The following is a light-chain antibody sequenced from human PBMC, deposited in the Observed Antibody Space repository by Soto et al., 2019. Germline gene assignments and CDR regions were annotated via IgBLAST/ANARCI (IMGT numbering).Light chain of an antibody. Sequence: QSALTQPPSASGSPGQSVAISCTGTSSDVGSYNRVSWYQQPPGAAPKLMIYEVSHRPSGVPDRFSGSKSGNTASLTISGLQAEDADDYYCTSYTGSSTYVFGAGTKLTVL. CDR1: SSDVGSYNR. CDR2: EVS. V-gene: IGLV2-18*02. CDR3: TSYTGSSTYV. J-gene: IGLJ2*01.